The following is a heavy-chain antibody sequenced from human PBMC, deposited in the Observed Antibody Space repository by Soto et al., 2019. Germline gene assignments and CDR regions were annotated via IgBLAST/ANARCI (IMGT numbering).Heavy chain of an antibody. Sequence: PGGSLRLSCAASGFTFSTYAMNWVRQAPGKGLVWVSRIKTDGSSTTYADSVRGRFTISRDNAQNTLYLQMSSLRAADTAVYYCARAPRAAGDYHFHYCGQGTPVTLSS. CDR1: GFTFSTYA. D-gene: IGHD6-25*01. V-gene: IGHV3-74*01. CDR2: IKTDGSST. J-gene: IGHJ4*02. CDR3: ARAPRAAGDYHFHY.